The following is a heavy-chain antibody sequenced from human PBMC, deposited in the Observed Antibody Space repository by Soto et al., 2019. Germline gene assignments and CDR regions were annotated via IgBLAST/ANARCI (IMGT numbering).Heavy chain of an antibody. Sequence: SVKVSCKASGGTFSSYAISWVRQAPGQGLEWMGGIIPIFGTANYAQKFQGRVTITADESTSTAYMELSSLRSEDTAVYYCARPSTIAVALGGAFDIWGQGTMVTVSS. CDR1: GGTFSSYA. J-gene: IGHJ3*02. CDR3: ARPSTIAVALGGAFDI. CDR2: IIPIFGTA. D-gene: IGHD6-19*01. V-gene: IGHV1-69*13.